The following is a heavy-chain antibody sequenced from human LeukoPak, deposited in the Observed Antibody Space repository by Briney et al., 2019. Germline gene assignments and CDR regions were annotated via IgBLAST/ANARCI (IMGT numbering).Heavy chain of an antibody. D-gene: IGHD1-1*01. V-gene: IGHV3-23*01. Sequence: GGSLRLSCAASGFTFRNFAMSWVRQAPGKGLEWVPGISSSGGNTYYADSVKGRFTISRDNSKNTLYLQMNSLRAEDTAVYYCARAGTYNFFDYWGQGTLVTVSS. J-gene: IGHJ4*02. CDR3: ARAGTYNFFDY. CDR1: GFTFRNFA. CDR2: ISSSGGNT.